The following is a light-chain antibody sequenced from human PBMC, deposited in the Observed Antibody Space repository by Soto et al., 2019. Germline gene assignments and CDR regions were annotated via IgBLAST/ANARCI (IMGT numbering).Light chain of an antibody. J-gene: IGKJ3*01. CDR1: QSVSNY. CDR2: DTS. CDR3: HQWSNWPLT. Sequence: EIVLTQSPATLSLSPGERATLSCRASQSVSNYLAWYQQKPGQSPRLLIYDTSNRATDVPARCSGSGACTDFTLTISSLEPEVFAVYFCHQWSNWPLTFGPGTKVDIK. V-gene: IGKV3-11*01.